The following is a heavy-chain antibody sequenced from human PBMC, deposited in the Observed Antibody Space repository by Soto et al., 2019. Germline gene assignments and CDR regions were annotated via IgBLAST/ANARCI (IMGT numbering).Heavy chain of an antibody. CDR3: ATGVEITMIVVAAAAFDI. CDR2: FDPEDGET. CDR1: GYTLTELS. D-gene: IGHD3-22*01. Sequence: GASVKVSCKVSGYTLTELSMHWVRQAPGKGHEWMGGFDPEDGETIYAQKFQGRVTMTEDTSTDTAYMELSSLRSEDTAVYYCATGVEITMIVVAAAAFDIWGQGTMVTVSS. V-gene: IGHV1-24*01. J-gene: IGHJ3*02.